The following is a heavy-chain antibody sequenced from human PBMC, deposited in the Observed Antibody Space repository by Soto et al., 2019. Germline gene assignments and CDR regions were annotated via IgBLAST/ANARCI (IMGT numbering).Heavy chain of an antibody. D-gene: IGHD2-2*01. V-gene: IGHV4-4*07. CDR1: GGSISSYY. J-gene: IGHJ5*02. CDR3: ARDFSYCSSTSCSNWLDP. Sequence: KASETLSLTCTVSGGSISSYYWSWIRQPAGKGLEWIGRIYTSGSTNYNPSLKSRVTMSVDTSKNQFSLKLSSVTAADTAVYYCARDFSYCSSTSCSNWLDPWGQGTMVTVYS. CDR2: IYTSGST.